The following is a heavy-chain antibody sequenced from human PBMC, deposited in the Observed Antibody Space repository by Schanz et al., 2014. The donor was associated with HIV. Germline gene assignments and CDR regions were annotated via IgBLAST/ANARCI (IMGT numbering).Heavy chain of an antibody. D-gene: IGHD2-2*01. CDR2: ISISGETT. CDR1: GFTFSSHA. Sequence: EVQLVESGGGVVRPGESLRLSCAVSGFTFSSHAMTWVRQAPGKGLEWVSGISISGETTYYADSVKGRFTISRDNSKNTLYLQMSSLRVEDTAVYYCAKVGRIYSTTWIDYWGQGTLVTVSS. V-gene: IGHV3-23*04. CDR3: AKVGRIYSTTWIDY. J-gene: IGHJ4*02.